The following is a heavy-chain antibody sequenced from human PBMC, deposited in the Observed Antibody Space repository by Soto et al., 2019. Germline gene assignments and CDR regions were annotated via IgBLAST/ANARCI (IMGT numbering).Heavy chain of an antibody. V-gene: IGHV1-69*13. CDR2: IIPIFGTA. D-gene: IGHD3-3*01. J-gene: IGHJ4*02. CDR1: GGTFSSYA. Sequence: GASVKVSCKASGGTFSSYAISWVRQAPGQGLEWMGGIIPIFGTANYAQKFQGRVTITADESTSTAYMELSSLRSEDTAVYYCARDSSQAYYDFWSGYPTFDYWGQGTLVTSPQ. CDR3: ARDSSQAYYDFWSGYPTFDY.